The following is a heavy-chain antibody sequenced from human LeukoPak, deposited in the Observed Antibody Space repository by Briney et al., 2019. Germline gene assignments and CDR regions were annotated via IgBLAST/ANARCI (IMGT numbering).Heavy chain of an antibody. D-gene: IGHD3-10*01. CDR2: ISYDGSNK. Sequence: PGRSLRLSCAASGFTFSSYGMHWVRQAPGKGLEWVAVISYDGSNKYYADSVKGRFTISRDNSKDTLYLQMNSLRAEDTAVYYCAKGSRAYYYYYYMDVWGKGTTVTVSS. V-gene: IGHV3-30*18. CDR1: GFTFSSYG. J-gene: IGHJ6*03. CDR3: AKGSRAYYYYYYMDV.